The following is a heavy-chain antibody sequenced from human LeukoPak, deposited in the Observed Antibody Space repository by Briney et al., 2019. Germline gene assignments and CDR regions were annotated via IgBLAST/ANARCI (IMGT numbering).Heavy chain of an antibody. CDR1: GGSFSNYY. Sequence: SETLSLTCAVYGGSFSNYYWSWIRQPPGKGLEWIGEINHSGSTNYNPSLKSRLTISVDTSQKQFSLKLSSVTAADTTVYYCARAPVRVAAVGKYFDFWGQGTLVIVSS. J-gene: IGHJ4*02. CDR2: INHSGST. D-gene: IGHD6-13*01. V-gene: IGHV4-34*01. CDR3: ARAPVRVAAVGKYFDF.